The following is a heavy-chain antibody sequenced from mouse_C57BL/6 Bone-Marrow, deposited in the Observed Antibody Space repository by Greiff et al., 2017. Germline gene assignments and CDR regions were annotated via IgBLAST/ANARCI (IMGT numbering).Heavy chain of an antibody. Sequence: QVQLKQSGPELVKPGASVKISCKASGYTFTDYYINWVKQRPGQGLEWIGWIFHGSGSTYYNEMFKGKATLTVDKSSSTAYMLLSSLTSEDSAVYFCARRGYYGSSQFSYWGQGTLVTVSA. V-gene: IGHV1-75*01. D-gene: IGHD1-1*01. CDR1: GYTFTDYY. J-gene: IGHJ3*01. CDR2: IFHGSGST. CDR3: ARRGYYGSSQFSY.